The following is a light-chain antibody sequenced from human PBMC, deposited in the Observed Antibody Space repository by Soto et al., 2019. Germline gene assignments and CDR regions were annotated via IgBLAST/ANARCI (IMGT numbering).Light chain of an antibody. Sequence: EIVLTQSPGTLSVSPGEKATLSCRASQSVGRNYLAWYQQKPGQAPRLLIYTASSRATGIPDRFSGSGSGTDFTLTISRREPEVFAVYYCQQYASSPLTFGGGTKVETK. CDR1: QSVGRNY. CDR2: TAS. V-gene: IGKV3-20*01. CDR3: QQYASSPLT. J-gene: IGKJ4*01.